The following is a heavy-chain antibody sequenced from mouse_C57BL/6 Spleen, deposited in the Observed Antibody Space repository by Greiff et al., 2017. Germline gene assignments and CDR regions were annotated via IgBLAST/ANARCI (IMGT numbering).Heavy chain of an antibody. CDR2: INYDGSST. J-gene: IGHJ3*01. V-gene: IGHV5-16*01. CDR3: ARGDDYDQGTFAY. CDR1: GFTFSDYY. Sequence: EVQVVESEGGLVQPGSSMKLSCKASGFTFSDYYMAWVRQVPEKGLEWVANINYDGSSTYYLDSLKSRFIISRDHAKNILYLQLSSLKSEDTATXYCARGDDYDQGTFAYWGQGTLVTVSA. D-gene: IGHD2-4*01.